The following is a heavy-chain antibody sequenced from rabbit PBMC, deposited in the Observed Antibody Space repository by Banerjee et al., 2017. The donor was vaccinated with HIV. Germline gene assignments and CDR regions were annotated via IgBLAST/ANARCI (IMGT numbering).Heavy chain of an antibody. CDR2: IYTGDGGT. J-gene: IGHJ4*01. CDR1: GFSFSSSYW. CDR3: ARVVYAGTSGYTGYLNL. Sequence: QEQLEESGGDLVKPEGSLTLTCTASGFSFSSSYWICWVRQAPGKGLEWIACIYTGDGGTYYASWAKGRFTVSKTSSTTVTLQMTSLIAADTATYFCARVVYAGTSGYTGYLNLWGPGTLVTVS. D-gene: IGHD8-1*01. V-gene: IGHV1S45*01.